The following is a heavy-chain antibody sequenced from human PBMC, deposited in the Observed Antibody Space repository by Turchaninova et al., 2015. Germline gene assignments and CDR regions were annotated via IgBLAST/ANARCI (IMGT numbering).Heavy chain of an antibody. V-gene: IGHV4-34*01. J-gene: IGHJ4*02. CDR2: INHSGRT. CDR1: GGSFSGYY. D-gene: IGHD3-22*01. CDR3: ARGNPRRGYYQSPEYYFDY. Sequence: QVQLQQWGAGLLKPSETLSLACAVYGGSFSGYYWSWISQPPGKGLEWIGEINHSGRTNYNTALKSRVTIAVDTSKNQFALKLSSVTAADTAVYYWARGNPRRGYYQSPEYYFDYWGQGTLVTVSS.